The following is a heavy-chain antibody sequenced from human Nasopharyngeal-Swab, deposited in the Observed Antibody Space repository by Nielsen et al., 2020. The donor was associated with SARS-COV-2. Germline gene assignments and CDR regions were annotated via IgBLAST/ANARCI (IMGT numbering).Heavy chain of an antibody. Sequence: WIRQPPGKGLEWVAVISYDGSNKYYADSVKGRFTISRDNSKNTLYLQMNGLRAEDTAVYYCARGGGSSSSAPFDYWGQGTLVTVSS. V-gene: IGHV3-30-3*01. D-gene: IGHD6-6*01. CDR2: ISYDGSNK. J-gene: IGHJ4*02. CDR3: ARGGGSSSSAPFDY.